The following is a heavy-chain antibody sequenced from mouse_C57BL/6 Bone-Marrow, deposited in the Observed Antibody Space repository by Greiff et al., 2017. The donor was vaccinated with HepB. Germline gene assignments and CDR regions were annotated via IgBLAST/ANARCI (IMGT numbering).Heavy chain of an antibody. J-gene: IGHJ2*01. Sequence: QVHVKQPGAELVKPGASVKMSCKASGYTFTSYWITWVKQRPGQGLEWIGDIYPGSGSTNYNEKFKSKATLTVDTSSSTAYMQLSSLTSEDSAVYYCARNYYGSIHYFDYWGQGTTLTVSS. D-gene: IGHD1-1*01. CDR2: IYPGSGST. CDR1: GYTFTSYW. V-gene: IGHV1-55*01. CDR3: ARNYYGSIHYFDY.